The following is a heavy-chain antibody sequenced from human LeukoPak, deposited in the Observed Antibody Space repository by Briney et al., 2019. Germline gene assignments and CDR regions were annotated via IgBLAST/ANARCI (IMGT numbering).Heavy chain of an antibody. J-gene: IGHJ4*02. CDR1: GYTFTGYY. CDR2: ISAYNGNT. Sequence: ASVKVSCKASGYTFTGYYMHWVRQAPGQGLEWMGWISAYNGNTNYAQKLQGRVTMTTDTSTSTAYMELRSLRSDDTAVYYCARGDGSGYYLGGDYWGQGTLVTVSS. D-gene: IGHD3-22*01. V-gene: IGHV1-18*04. CDR3: ARGDGSGYYLGGDY.